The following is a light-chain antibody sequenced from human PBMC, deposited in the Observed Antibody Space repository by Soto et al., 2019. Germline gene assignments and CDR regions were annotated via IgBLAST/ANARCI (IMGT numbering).Light chain of an antibody. Sequence: EIVLTQSRCTRSLSPGERATLSCRDSQSVFSSLAWYQQRPGQAPRLLIYGSATRATAIPARFSGSGSGTEFTLTISSLQSEDFAVYYCQQYHNWPALGQGTKVDIK. CDR2: GSA. CDR3: QQYHNWPA. J-gene: IGKJ1*01. CDR1: QSVFSS. V-gene: IGKV3-15*01.